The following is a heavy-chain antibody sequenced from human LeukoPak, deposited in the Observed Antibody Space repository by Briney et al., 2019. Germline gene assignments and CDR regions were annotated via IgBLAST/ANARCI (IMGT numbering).Heavy chain of an antibody. Sequence: TGESLKISCKGSGYSFTSYWIGWVRQMPGKGLEWMGIIYPGDSDTRYSPSFQGQVTISADKSIRTAYLQWSSLKASDTAMYYCARQSAYCGGDCYSGAFDIWGQGTMVTVSS. D-gene: IGHD2-21*01. CDR3: ARQSAYCGGDCYSGAFDI. CDR1: GYSFTSYW. V-gene: IGHV5-51*01. J-gene: IGHJ3*02. CDR2: IYPGDSDT.